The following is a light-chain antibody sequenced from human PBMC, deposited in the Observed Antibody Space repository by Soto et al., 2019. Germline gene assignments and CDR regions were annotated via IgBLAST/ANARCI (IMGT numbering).Light chain of an antibody. Sequence: EIVLTQSPGTLSLSRGERATLSCRASQSVRSSHLAWYQQKPGQAPRLLIYGASSRATGIPDRFSGSGSGTDFTLTISRLEPEDFAVYYCQQYDSSPITFGGGTKVDIK. V-gene: IGKV3-20*01. CDR2: GAS. CDR3: QQYDSSPIT. J-gene: IGKJ4*01. CDR1: QSVRSSH.